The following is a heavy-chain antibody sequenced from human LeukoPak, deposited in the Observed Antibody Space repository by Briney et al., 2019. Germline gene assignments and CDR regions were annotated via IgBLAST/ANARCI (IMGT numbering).Heavy chain of an antibody. CDR3: VRSQGGYYYDSSGYYQGPLDY. V-gene: IGHV3-21*01. Sequence: PGGSLRLPCAASGFTLGTHCMTWVRQAPGKGLELVSSISSSSNYIHYAVSLKGRFTISRDNAENSLYLQMNGLRAEDTAMYYCVRSQGGYYYDSSGYYQGPLDYWGQGTLVTVSS. CDR1: GFTLGTHC. J-gene: IGHJ4*02. CDR2: ISSSSNYI. D-gene: IGHD3-22*01.